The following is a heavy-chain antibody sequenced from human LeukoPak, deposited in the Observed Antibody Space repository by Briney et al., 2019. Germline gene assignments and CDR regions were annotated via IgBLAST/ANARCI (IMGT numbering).Heavy chain of an antibody. D-gene: IGHD3-10*01. CDR2: IYYSGST. Sequence: SQTLSLTCTVSGGSISSGGYYWSLIRQHPGKGLEWIAYIYYSGSTYYNPSLKSRVTISVDTSKNRFSLKLSSVTAADTAVYYCARGRITMVRGVPYFDYWGQGTLVTVSS. V-gene: IGHV4-31*03. CDR1: GGSISSGGYY. J-gene: IGHJ4*02. CDR3: ARGRITMVRGVPYFDY.